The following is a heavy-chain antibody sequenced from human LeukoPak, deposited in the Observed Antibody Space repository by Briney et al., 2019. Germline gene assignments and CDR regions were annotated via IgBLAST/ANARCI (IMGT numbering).Heavy chain of an antibody. V-gene: IGHV1-24*01. CDR2: FDPEDGET. CDR3: ARRNCGGDCYHFDP. Sequence: ASVKVSCKVSGYTLTELSMHWVRQAPGKGLEWMGGFDPEDGETIYAQKFQGRVTMTEDTSTDTAYMELSSLRSEDTAVYYCARRNCGGDCYHFDPWGQGTLVTVSS. J-gene: IGHJ5*02. D-gene: IGHD2-21*01. CDR1: GYTLTELS.